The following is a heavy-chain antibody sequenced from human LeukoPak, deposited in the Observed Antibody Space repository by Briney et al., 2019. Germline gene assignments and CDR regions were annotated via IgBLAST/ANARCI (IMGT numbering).Heavy chain of an antibody. V-gene: IGHV3-48*04. CDR3: ARDLSYYDSSGYCA. Sequence: GGSLRLSCAASGFTFSTYSMNWVRQAPGKGLEWISYISSSSSTIYYADSVKGRFTISRDNAKNSLYLQMNSLRAEDTAVYYCARDLSYYDSSGYCAWGQGTLVTVSS. D-gene: IGHD3-22*01. CDR2: ISSSSSTI. J-gene: IGHJ5*02. CDR1: GFTFSTYS.